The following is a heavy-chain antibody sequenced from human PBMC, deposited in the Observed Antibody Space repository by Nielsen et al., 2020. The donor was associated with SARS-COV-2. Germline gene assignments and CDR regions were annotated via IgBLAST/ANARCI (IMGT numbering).Heavy chain of an antibody. Sequence: GESLKISCAASGFSVSSHDMNWVRQAPGKGLQWVSLIYSDGSTKYADSVKGRFTISRDNSRNTVYLQMNSLRPEDTAVYYCAREFALRDTAYFDYWGQGTLATVSS. CDR2: IYSDGST. D-gene: IGHD5-18*01. CDR3: AREFALRDTAYFDY. CDR1: GFSVSSHD. J-gene: IGHJ4*02. V-gene: IGHV3-53*01.